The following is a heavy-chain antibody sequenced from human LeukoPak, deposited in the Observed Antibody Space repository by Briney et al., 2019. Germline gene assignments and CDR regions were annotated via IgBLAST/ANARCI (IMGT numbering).Heavy chain of an antibody. CDR3: AIGQPYYFDY. V-gene: IGHV4-31*03. CDR2: IYYSGTT. CDR1: GGSISSGGYY. D-gene: IGHD1-14*01. J-gene: IGHJ4*02. Sequence: PSETLSLTCTVSGGSISSGGYYWSWIRQHPGKGLEWIAYIYYSGTTYYSPSLKSRVTISVDTSQNQFSLNLNSVTAADTAVYYCAIGQPYYFDYWGQGALVTVSS.